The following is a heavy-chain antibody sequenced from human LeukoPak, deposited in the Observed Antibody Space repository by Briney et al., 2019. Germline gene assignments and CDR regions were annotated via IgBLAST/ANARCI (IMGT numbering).Heavy chain of an antibody. J-gene: IGHJ3*02. V-gene: IGHV3-48*04. CDR1: GFTFSSYG. Sequence: GGSLRLSCAASGFTFSSYGMNWVRQAPGKGLEWVSYISSSGSTIYYADSVKGRFTISRDNAKNSLYLQMNSLRAEDTAVYYCARDCLRLRRAPDAFDIWGQGTMVTVSS. D-gene: IGHD2-15*01. CDR3: ARDCLRLRRAPDAFDI. CDR2: ISSSGSTI.